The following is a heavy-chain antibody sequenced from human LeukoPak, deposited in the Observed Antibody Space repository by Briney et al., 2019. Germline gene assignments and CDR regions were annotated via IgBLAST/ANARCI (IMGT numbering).Heavy chain of an antibody. CDR2: ISGSGGST. Sequence: GGSLRLSCAASGFTFSSYAMSWVRQAPGKGLEWVAAISGSGGSTYYADSVKGPFTISRDNSKNTLYLQMNSLRAEDTAVYYCAKDHGAVCTCWFDPWGQGTLVTVSS. CDR1: GFTFSSYA. CDR3: AKDHGAVCTCWFDP. V-gene: IGHV3-23*01. D-gene: IGHD6-19*01. J-gene: IGHJ5*02.